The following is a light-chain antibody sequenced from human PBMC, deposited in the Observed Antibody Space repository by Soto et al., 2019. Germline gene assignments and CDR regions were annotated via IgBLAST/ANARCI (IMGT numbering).Light chain of an antibody. Sequence: TVVTQEPSLTVSPGGTVTLTCATSTGAVTSGYYPNWFQQKPGQAPRALIYSTNNKYSWTPARFSGSLLGGKAALTLSGVQPEDEADYYCLLYYGGQVGVFGGGTQLTVL. J-gene: IGLJ2*01. CDR2: STN. V-gene: IGLV7-43*01. CDR3: LLYYGGQVGV. CDR1: TGAVTSGYY.